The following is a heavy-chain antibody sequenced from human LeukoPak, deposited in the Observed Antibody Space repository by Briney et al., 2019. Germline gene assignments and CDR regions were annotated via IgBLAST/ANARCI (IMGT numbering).Heavy chain of an antibody. CDR3: AKDDEDSGYFDY. CDR1: GFTFSSYA. Sequence: GGSLRLSCAASGFTFSSYAMSWVRQAPGKGLEWVSAISGSGGSTYYADSVKGRFTISRDNSKNTLYLQMNSLRAEDAAVYYCAKDDEDSGYFDYWGQGTLVTVSS. V-gene: IGHV3-23*01. D-gene: IGHD2-15*01. CDR2: ISGSGGST. J-gene: IGHJ4*02.